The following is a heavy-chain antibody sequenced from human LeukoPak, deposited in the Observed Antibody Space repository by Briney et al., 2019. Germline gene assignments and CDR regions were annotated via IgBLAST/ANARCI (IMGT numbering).Heavy chain of an antibody. CDR2: ISGSGGST. V-gene: IGHV3-23*01. CDR3: AKGNGYSTSWYYDY. Sequence: GGSLRLSCVASGFTFSSYAMSWVRQAPGKGLEWVSVISGSGGSTYYADSVKGRFTISRDNSKNTLYLQMNSLRAEDTAVYYCAKGNGYSTSWYYDYWGQGTLVTVSS. D-gene: IGHD6-13*01. CDR1: GFTFSSYA. J-gene: IGHJ4*02.